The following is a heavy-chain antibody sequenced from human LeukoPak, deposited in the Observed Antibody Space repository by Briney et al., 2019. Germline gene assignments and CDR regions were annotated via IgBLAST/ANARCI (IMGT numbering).Heavy chain of an antibody. CDR3: ARWEYDSSGYRPYYFDY. CDR1: GYSISSGYY. D-gene: IGHD3-22*01. J-gene: IGHJ4*02. Sequence: YPSETLSLTCTVSGYSISSGYYWGWIRQPPGKGLEWIGSIYHSGSTYYNPPLKSRVTISVDTSKNQFSLKLSSVTAADTAVYYCARWEYDSSGYRPYYFDYWGQGTLVTVSS. CDR2: IYHSGST. V-gene: IGHV4-38-2*02.